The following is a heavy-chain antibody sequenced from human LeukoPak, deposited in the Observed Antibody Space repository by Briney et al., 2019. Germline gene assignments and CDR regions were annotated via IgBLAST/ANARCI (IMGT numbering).Heavy chain of an antibody. V-gene: IGHV3-15*05. CDR2: IQTKTEGWTA. CDR3: IPGERWLLNTSPY. Sequence: PGGSLRLSCAASGFIFSNAWMSWVRQAPGKGLEWVSRIQTKTEGWTADYAAPVKGRVTISRDDSKNTLYLQMNSLKTEDTAIYHCIPGERWLLNTSPYWGQGTLVTVSS. CDR1: GFIFSNAW. J-gene: IGHJ4*02. D-gene: IGHD5-24*01.